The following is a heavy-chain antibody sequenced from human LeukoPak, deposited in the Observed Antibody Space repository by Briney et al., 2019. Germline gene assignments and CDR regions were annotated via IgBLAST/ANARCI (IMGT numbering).Heavy chain of an antibody. CDR2: ISSSSRSM. V-gene: IGHV3-21*04. D-gene: IGHD5-24*01. Sequence: GGSLRLSCADSGFTFSSNTMNWVRQAPGKGLEWVSSISSSSRSMHYADSVKGRFTISRDNAKNSLYLQMNSLRAEDTAVYYCAKQRSFRYYYYMDVWGKGTTVTVSS. CDR1: GFTFSSNT. J-gene: IGHJ6*03. CDR3: AKQRSFRYYYYMDV.